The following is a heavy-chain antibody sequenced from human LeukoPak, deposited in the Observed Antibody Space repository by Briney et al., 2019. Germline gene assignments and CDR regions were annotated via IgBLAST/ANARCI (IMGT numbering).Heavy chain of an antibody. D-gene: IGHD5-12*01. CDR1: GFTFSTYS. J-gene: IGHJ4*02. CDR2: ISDSSAM. Sequence: GGSLRLSCAASGFTFSTYSMKWVRQAPGKGLEWVSYISDSSAMYYADSVRGRFTISRENDKNSLFLQMNSLRAEDTAVYYCARDGGYSGYDADCXGQGTLVTVSS. V-gene: IGHV3-48*01. CDR3: ARDGGYSGYDADC.